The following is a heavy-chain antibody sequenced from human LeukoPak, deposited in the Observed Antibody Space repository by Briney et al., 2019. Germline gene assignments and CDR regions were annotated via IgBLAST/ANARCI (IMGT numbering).Heavy chain of an antibody. CDR3: AIHIVVVPAAKKKNWFDP. D-gene: IGHD2-2*01. CDR1: GGSFSGYC. CDR2: INHSGST. V-gene: IGHV4-34*01. J-gene: IGHJ5*02. Sequence: SETLSLTCAVYGGSFSGYCWSWIRQPPGKGLEWIGEINHSGSTNYNPSLKSRVTISVDTSKNQISLKLSSVTAADTAVYYCAIHIVVVPAAKKKNWFDPWGQGTLVTVSS.